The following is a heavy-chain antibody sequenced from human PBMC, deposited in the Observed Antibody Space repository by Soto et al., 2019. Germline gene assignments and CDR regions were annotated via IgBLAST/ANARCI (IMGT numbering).Heavy chain of an antibody. CDR2: VYHSGTT. J-gene: IGHJ4*02. CDR3: AVPGRGDFDY. CDR1: GASIGTNNW. D-gene: IGHD5-12*01. V-gene: IGHV4-4*02. Sequence: QVQLQESGPGLVEPSGTLSLTCAVSGASIGTNNWWSWVRQPPGKGLEWIGEVYHSGTTNCNPSLESRVTISIDKSKNQFSLTLTSMTAADTALYYCAVPGRGDFDYWSQGTLVTVSS.